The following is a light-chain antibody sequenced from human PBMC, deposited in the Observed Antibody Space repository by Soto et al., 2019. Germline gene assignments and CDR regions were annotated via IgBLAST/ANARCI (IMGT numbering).Light chain of an antibody. CDR3: QQYNDSPLT. CDR2: VAS. J-gene: IGKJ4*01. CDR1: QSVSSSV. Sequence: EIVLTQSPGTLSLSPGERATLSCRASQSVSSSVAWYQHNPGRAPKLLVYVASNRAPGVPDRFSGSGSGTDFTLTISRLEPEDFAVYYCQQYNDSPLTFGGGTKVEIK. V-gene: IGKV3-20*01.